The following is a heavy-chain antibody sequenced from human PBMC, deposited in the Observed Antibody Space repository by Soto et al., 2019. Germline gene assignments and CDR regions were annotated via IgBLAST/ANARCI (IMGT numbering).Heavy chain of an antibody. D-gene: IGHD3-3*02. V-gene: IGHV3-23*01. CDR1: GFTFSSYT. CDR3: ASLSSTWQVGLDY. Sequence: GGSLRLSCAASGFTFSSYTMSWVRQAPGKGLEWVSGISGSGGSTFYADSVKGRFTISRDNSKNTLYLQMNSLRAEDTAVYYCASLSSTWQVGLDYWGQGTRVTVST. J-gene: IGHJ4*02. CDR2: ISGSGGST.